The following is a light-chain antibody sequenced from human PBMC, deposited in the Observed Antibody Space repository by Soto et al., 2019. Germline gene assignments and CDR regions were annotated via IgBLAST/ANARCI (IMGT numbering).Light chain of an antibody. CDR3: QQYNSYPLT. J-gene: IGKJ5*01. CDR2: KAS. Sequence: DIQMTQSPSTLSASVGDRVTITCRASQSISRLLAWYQQKPGRAPTLLIYKASTLERGVPSRFSGSGSGTEFSLTISSLQPDDFATYYCQQYNSYPLTFGQGTRLEIK. CDR1: QSISRL. V-gene: IGKV1-5*03.